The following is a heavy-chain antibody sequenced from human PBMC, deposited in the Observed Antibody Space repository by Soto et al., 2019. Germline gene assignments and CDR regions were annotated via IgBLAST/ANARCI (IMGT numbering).Heavy chain of an antibody. V-gene: IGHV4-39*01. CDR3: ARLTAAFDI. CDR2: IYYSGST. Sequence: TSETLSLTCTVSGGSISSSSYYWGWIRQPPGKGLEWIGSIYYSGSTYYNPSLKSRVTISVDTSKNQFSLKLSSVTAADTAVYYCARLTAAFDIWGQGRMVTVSS. J-gene: IGHJ3*02. CDR1: GGSISSSSYY. D-gene: IGHD3-16*01.